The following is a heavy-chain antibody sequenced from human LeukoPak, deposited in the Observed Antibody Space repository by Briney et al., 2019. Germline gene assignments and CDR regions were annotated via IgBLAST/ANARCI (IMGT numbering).Heavy chain of an antibody. CDR1: GHTFADYY. CDR2: INPSGGST. J-gene: IGHJ4*02. D-gene: IGHD3-10*01. V-gene: IGHV1-46*01. Sequence: ASVKVSCKGSGHTFADYYMHWVRQAPGQGLEWMGIINPSGGSTSYAQKFQGRVTMTRDTSISTAYMELSRLRSDDTAVYYCARVVHPGSGSYYVSYWGQGTLVTVSS. CDR3: ARVVHPGSGSYYVSY.